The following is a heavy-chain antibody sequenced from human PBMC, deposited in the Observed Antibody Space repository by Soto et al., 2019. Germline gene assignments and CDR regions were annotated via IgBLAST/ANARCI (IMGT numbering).Heavy chain of an antibody. CDR1: GFTFSSYG. D-gene: IGHD3-10*01. V-gene: IGHV3-33*01. CDR2: IWYDGSNK. CDR3: ARDTLLWFGELSHYGMDV. Sequence: HPGGSLRLSCAASGFTFSSYGMHWVRQAPGKGLEWVAVIWYDGSNKYYADSVKGRFTISRDNSKNTLYLQMNSLRAEDTAVYYCARDTLLWFGELSHYGMDVWGQGTTVTVSS. J-gene: IGHJ6*02.